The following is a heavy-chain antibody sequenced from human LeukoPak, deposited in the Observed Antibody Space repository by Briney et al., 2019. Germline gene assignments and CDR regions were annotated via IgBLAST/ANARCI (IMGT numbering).Heavy chain of an antibody. CDR2: INPSGGST. J-gene: IGHJ4*02. CDR1: GYTFTSYY. Sequence: ALVKVSCKASGYTFTSYYMHWVRQAPGQGLEWMGIINPSGGSTSYAQKFQGRVTMTRDTSTSTVYMELSSLRSEDTAVYYCARDAVLNYYDSSGYYYPLTLWGQGTLVTVSS. V-gene: IGHV1-46*01. CDR3: ARDAVLNYYDSSGYYYPLTL. D-gene: IGHD3-22*01.